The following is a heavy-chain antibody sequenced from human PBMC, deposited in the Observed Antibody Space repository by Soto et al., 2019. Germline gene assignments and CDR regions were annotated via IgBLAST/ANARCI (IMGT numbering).Heavy chain of an antibody. CDR2: IIPILGIA. Sequence: QVQLVQSGAEVKKPGSSVKVSCKASGGTFSSYTISWVRQAPGQGLEWMGRIIPILGIANYAQKFQGRVTITADKSTSTAYMELSSLRSEDTAVYYCARDPYSYGHFDYWGQGTLVTVSS. CDR3: ARDPYSYGHFDY. J-gene: IGHJ4*02. D-gene: IGHD5-18*01. V-gene: IGHV1-69*08. CDR1: GGTFSSYT.